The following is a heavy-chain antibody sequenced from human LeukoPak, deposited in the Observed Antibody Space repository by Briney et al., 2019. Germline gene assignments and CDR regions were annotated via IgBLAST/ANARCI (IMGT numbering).Heavy chain of an antibody. CDR1: GISFSSHG. V-gene: IGHV3-33*01. D-gene: IGHD1-1*01. CDR2: IWYDGSNI. Sequence: GGSLRLSCAASGISFSSHGMHWVRQAPGKGLEWVAVIWYDGSNIYYADSVKGRFTISRDNSKNTLYLQMNSLRAEDTAVYYCARDRTTGTYNWFDPWGQGTLVTVSS. CDR3: ARDRTTGTYNWFDP. J-gene: IGHJ5*02.